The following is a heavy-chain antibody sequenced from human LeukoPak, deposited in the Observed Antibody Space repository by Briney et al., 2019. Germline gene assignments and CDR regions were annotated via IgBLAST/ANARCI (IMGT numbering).Heavy chain of an antibody. J-gene: IGHJ4*02. D-gene: IGHD6-6*01. CDR3: ARGLYSSSD. CDR1: GGSFSDYF. V-gene: IGHV4-34*01. Sequence: SETLSLTCAVYGGSFSDYFWAWIRQPPGKSLEWIAEINYRGDINYNPSLKSRVTISVDTSKNQFSLKLSSVTAADTAVYYCARGLYSSSDWGQGTLVTVSS. CDR2: INYRGDI.